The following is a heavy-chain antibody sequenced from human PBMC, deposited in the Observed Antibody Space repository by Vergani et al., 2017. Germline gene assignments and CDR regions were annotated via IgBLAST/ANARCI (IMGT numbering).Heavy chain of an antibody. V-gene: IGHV3-53*01. D-gene: IGHD6-6*01. CDR3: ATPGGAALRGGWFDP. J-gene: IGHJ5*02. Sequence: VQLVESGGGLVKPGGSLRLSCAASGFTFSNAWMNWVRQAPGKGLEWVSVIYSGGSTYYADSVKGRFTISRDNSKNTLYLQMNSLRAEDTAVYYCATPGGAALRGGWFDPWGQGTLVTVSS. CDR1: GFTFSNAW. CDR2: IYSGGST.